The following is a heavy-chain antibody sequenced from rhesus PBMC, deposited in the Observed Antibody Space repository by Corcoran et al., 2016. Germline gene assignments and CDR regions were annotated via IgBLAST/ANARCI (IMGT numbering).Heavy chain of an antibody. CDR3: ARRTTGWYFDL. J-gene: IGHJ2*01. D-gene: IGHD4-29*01. CDR2: ISGSSGST. Sequence: QVQLQESGPGLVKPSETLSLTCAVSGYSISSGYYWGWIRQPPGKGLEYIGYISGSSGSTSYNPSLKSRVTISKDTSKNQFSLKLSAVTAADTAVYYCARRTTGWYFDLWGPGTPITISS. CDR1: GYSISSGYY. V-gene: IGHV4-99*01.